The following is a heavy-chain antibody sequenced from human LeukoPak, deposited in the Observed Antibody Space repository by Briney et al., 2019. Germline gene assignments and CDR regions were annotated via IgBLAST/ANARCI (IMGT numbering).Heavy chain of an antibody. D-gene: IGHD3-22*01. CDR2: INQSGGST. V-gene: IGHV3-23*01. CDR3: AKVGGDYYYDSSGYYPS. J-gene: IGHJ4*02. Sequence: GGSLRLSCAASGFTFSDYAMSWVRQVPGKGLEWVSGINQSGGSTFYGDSVKGRFTISRDNSKNTLYLQMNSLRAEDTAVYYCAKVGGDYYYDSSGYYPSWGQGTLVTVSS. CDR1: GFTFSDYA.